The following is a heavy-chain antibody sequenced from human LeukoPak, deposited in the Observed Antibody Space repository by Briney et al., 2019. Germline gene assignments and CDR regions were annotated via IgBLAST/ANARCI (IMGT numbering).Heavy chain of an antibody. CDR1: GLTVSSNC. V-gene: IGHV3-53*01. CDR3: ARRAGDYSHPYDY. D-gene: IGHD3-22*01. J-gene: IGHJ4*02. Sequence: PGRSLRLSCAASGLTVSSNCMSWVRQAPGKGLEWVSFIYSGGNTYYADSVKGRFTISRDNSKNTVHLQMNSLRAEDTAMYYCARRAGDYSHPYDYWGQGTLVTVSS. CDR2: IYSGGNT.